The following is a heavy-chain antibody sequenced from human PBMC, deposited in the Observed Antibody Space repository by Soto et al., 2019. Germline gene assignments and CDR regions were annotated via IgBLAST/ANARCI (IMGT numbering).Heavy chain of an antibody. CDR1: GDSFTRHY. Sequence: GASVKVSSKAIGDSFTRHYMHSVRQAPGQGLEWMGTIFPGGVNIAYAQKFEGRVTMTKDTTTSTVYMELNSLTSGDTAVYYCARDQSWHDLVWWFEPWGKGTLVPVS. CDR3: ARDQSWHDLVWWFEP. CDR2: IFPGGVNI. J-gene: IGHJ5*02. V-gene: IGHV1-46*03. D-gene: IGHD1-1*01.